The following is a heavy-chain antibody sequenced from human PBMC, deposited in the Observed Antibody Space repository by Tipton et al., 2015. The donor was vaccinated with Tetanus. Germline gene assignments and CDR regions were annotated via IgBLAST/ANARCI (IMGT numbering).Heavy chain of an antibody. J-gene: IGHJ6*02. D-gene: IGHD4/OR15-4a*01. CDR1: GGAFRGYY. Sequence: TLSLTCVVYGGAFRGYYWSWVRQPPRKGVGGVGGIKHKGVTNYNPSLKRRVTMSVDTSKNQVSPRLSSVTAADTAVYYCARVPRDYGPLYYYYGMDVWGQGTTVTVSS. V-gene: IGHV4-34*01. CDR3: ARVPRDYGPLYYYYGMDV. CDR2: IKHKGVT.